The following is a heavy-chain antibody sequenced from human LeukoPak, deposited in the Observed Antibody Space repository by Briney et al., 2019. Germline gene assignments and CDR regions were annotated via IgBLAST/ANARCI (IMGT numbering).Heavy chain of an antibody. V-gene: IGHV4-59*08. CDR3: ARQPYKTSGYFYYLDY. CDR2: IYYSGST. D-gene: IGHD3-22*01. J-gene: IGHJ4*02. Sequence: SETLSLTCTVSGGPISSYYCAWIWQPPGKRLEWIGYIYYSGSTNYNPSLKSRVTISLDTSKNQFSLKLSSVTAADTAVYYCARQPYKTSGYFYYLDYWGQRTLVTVSS. CDR1: GGPISSYY.